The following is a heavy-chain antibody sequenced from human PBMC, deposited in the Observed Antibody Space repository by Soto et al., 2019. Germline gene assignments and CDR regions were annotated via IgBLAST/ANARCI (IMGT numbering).Heavy chain of an antibody. CDR3: AKDIRRGPDYYYRMDV. D-gene: IGHD5-12*01. CDR2: ISWDGGST. V-gene: IGHV3-43*01. Sequence: GGSLRLSCAASGFTFDDYTMHWVRQAPGKGLEWVSLISWDGGSTYYADSVKGRFTISRDNSKNSLYLQMNSLRTEDTALYYCAKDIRRGPDYYYRMDVWGQGTTVTVSS. J-gene: IGHJ6*02. CDR1: GFTFDDYT.